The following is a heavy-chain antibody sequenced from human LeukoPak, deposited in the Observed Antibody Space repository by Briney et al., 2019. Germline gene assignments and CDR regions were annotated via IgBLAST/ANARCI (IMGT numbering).Heavy chain of an antibody. CDR1: GFSFSSYS. V-gene: IGHV3-21*04. CDR3: AKDSGWLRFHY. Sequence: GGSLRLSCAASGFSFSSYSMNWVRQAPGKGLEWVSSISSSSSYIYYADSVKGRFTISRDNAKNSLYLQMNSLRAEDTAVYYCAKDSGWLRFHYWGQGTLVTVSS. D-gene: IGHD5-12*01. CDR2: ISSSSSYI. J-gene: IGHJ4*02.